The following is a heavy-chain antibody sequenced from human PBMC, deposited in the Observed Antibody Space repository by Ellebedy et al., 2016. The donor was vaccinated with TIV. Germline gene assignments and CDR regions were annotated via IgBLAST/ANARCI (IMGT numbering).Heavy chain of an antibody. V-gene: IGHV4-39*01. CDR2: IYYSGST. CDR3: ARQSWTGYYWADNWFDP. J-gene: IGHJ5*02. CDR1: GGSILRSSSYY. D-gene: IGHD3/OR15-3a*01. Sequence: MPSETLSLTCSVSGGSILRSSSYYWGWIRQPPGKGLEWIGSIYYSGSTYFNPSLKSRVSISVDTAKNQFSLGMNSVTAADTAVYYCARQSWTGYYWADNWFDPWGQGTLVTVSS.